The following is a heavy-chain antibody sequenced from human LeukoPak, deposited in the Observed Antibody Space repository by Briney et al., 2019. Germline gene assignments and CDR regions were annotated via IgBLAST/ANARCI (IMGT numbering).Heavy chain of an antibody. CDR1: GYTFTNYG. J-gene: IGHJ4*02. Sequence: ASVKVSCKASGYTFTNYGISWVRQAPGLGLEWMGWTSYNGNTNYSQKVQDRVTMTTDTSTTTAYMELRSLESDDTAVYYCARHSGSGWQALGYWGQGTLVTVSS. V-gene: IGHV1-18*04. CDR2: TSYNGNT. D-gene: IGHD6-19*01. CDR3: ARHSGSGWQALGY.